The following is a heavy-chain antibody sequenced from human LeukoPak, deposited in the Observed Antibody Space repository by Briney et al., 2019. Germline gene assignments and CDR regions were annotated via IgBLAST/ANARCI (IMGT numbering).Heavy chain of an antibody. CDR1: GFTFSNAW. D-gene: IGHD3-22*01. Sequence: PGGSLRLSCAASGFTFSNAWMNWVRQAPGKGLEWVANIKQDGSEKYYVDSVKGRFTISRDNAKNSLYLQMNSLRAEDTAVYYCARGGGSSGYYYDYWGQGTLVTVSS. V-gene: IGHV3-7*03. CDR3: ARGGGSSGYYYDY. CDR2: IKQDGSEK. J-gene: IGHJ4*02.